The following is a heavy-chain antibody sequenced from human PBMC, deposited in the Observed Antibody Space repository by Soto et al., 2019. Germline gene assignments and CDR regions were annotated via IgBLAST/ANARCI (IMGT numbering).Heavy chain of an antibody. CDR3: AKLARLRFH. Sequence: GASMSPSYASSGIPISYYAMSWVRPAPGKGLEWVSAISGSGGSTYYADSVKGRFTISRDNSKNTLYLQMNSLRAEDTAVYYYAKLARLRFHWGQGTRVTGSA. J-gene: IGHJ4*02. CDR2: ISGSGGST. CDR1: GIPISYYA. V-gene: IGHV3-23*01. D-gene: IGHD4-17*01.